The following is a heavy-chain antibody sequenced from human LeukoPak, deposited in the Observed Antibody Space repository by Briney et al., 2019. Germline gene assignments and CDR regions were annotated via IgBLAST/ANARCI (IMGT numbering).Heavy chain of an antibody. D-gene: IGHD3-3*01. Sequence: ASVKVSCKASGYTFTSYGISWVRQAPGQGLEWMGWISAYNGNTNYAQKLQGRVTMTTDTSTSTAYMELRSLRSDDTAVYYCARRAGTIFGREHFDYWGQGTLVTVSS. J-gene: IGHJ4*02. CDR3: ARRAGTIFGREHFDY. CDR2: ISAYNGNT. CDR1: GYTFTSYG. V-gene: IGHV1-18*01.